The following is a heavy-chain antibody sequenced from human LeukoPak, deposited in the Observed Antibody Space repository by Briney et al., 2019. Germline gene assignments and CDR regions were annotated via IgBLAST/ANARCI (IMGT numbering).Heavy chain of an antibody. V-gene: IGHV4-59*03. CDR2: IYYTGST. J-gene: IGHJ5*02. Sequence: KSSETLSLTCTVSGGSLTTYYWSWIRQPPGRGLEWIGYIYYTGSTNYNPSLKSRVTISIDTSKNQFSLKLSAVTAADTAVYYCVKGYYDGRHSSNPFDPWGQGTLVTVSS. D-gene: IGHD3-22*01. CDR1: GGSLTTYY. CDR3: VKGYYDGRHSSNPFDP.